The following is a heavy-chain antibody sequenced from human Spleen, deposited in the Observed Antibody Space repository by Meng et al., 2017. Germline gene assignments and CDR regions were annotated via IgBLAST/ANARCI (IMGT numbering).Heavy chain of an antibody. V-gene: IGHV1-18*01. J-gene: IGHJ4*03. D-gene: IGHD3-22*01. CDR3: AREMPMTCYFDQ. CDR2: ISGYNGDT. CDR1: GYSFTHHG. Sequence: QVQLVQSGVEVKKPGASVKVSCKASGYSFTHHGITWVRQAPGQGLEWLGWISGYNGDTHYAQKLQGRVTMTTDTSTSTVYMELRSLTSDDTAVYYCAREMPMTCYFDQWGQGTLVTVSS.